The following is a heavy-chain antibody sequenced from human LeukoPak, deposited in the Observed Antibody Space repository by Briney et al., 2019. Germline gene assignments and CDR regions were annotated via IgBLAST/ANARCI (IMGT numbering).Heavy chain of an antibody. CDR1: GGSISSYY. CDR3: ARHVIVTGHLRGLGFDP. CDR2: IYYSGST. D-gene: IGHD3-9*01. J-gene: IGHJ5*02. V-gene: IGHV4-59*08. Sequence: SPTLSLTCTVSGGSISSYYWSWIRQPPGKGLEWIGYIYYSGSTNYNPSLKSRVTISVDTSKNQFSLKLSSVTAADTAVYYCARHVIVTGHLRGLGFDPWGQGTLVTVSS.